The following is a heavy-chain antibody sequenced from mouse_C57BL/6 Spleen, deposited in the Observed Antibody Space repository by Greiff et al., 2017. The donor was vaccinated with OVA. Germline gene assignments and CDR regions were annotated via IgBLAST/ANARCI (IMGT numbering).Heavy chain of an antibody. V-gene: IGHV5-17*01. J-gene: IGHJ4*01. CDR3: ARGFYYDYDCHARDY. Sequence: EVQVVESGGGLVKPGGSLKLSCAASGFTFSDYGMHWVRQAPEKGLEWVAYISSGSSTIYYADTVKGRSTISRDNAKNTLFLQMTSLRSEDTAMYYCARGFYYDYDCHARDYWGQGTSVTVSS. CDR2: ISSGSSTI. CDR1: GFTFSDYG. D-gene: IGHD2-4*01.